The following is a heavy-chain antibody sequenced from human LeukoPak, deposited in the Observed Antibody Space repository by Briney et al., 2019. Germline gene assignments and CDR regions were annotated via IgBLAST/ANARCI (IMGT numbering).Heavy chain of an antibody. D-gene: IGHD2-2*01. V-gene: IGHV4-59*01. J-gene: IGHJ4*02. CDR3: AGSIVVVPAANY. CDR1: GGSISSYY. CDR2: IYYSGST. Sequence: SETLSLTCTVSGGSISSYYWSWIRQPPGKGLEWIGYIYYSGSTNYNPSLKSRVTISVDTSKNQFSLKLSSVTAADTAVYYCAGSIVVVPAANYWGQGTLVTVSS.